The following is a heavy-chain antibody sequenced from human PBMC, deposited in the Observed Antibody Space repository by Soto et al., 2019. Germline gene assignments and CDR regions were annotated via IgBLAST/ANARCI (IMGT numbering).Heavy chain of an antibody. CDR1: GYTFTSDA. D-gene: IGHD1-7*01. Sequence: ASVKVSCKAAGYTFTSDARHWVRQATGQRLEWMGWINAGNGNTKYSQKFQGRVTITRDTSARTAYMELSSLRSEDTAVYYCARVGYNWNYTAFDYWGQGTLVTVPQ. CDR2: INAGNGNT. V-gene: IGHV1-3*01. J-gene: IGHJ4*02. CDR3: ARVGYNWNYTAFDY.